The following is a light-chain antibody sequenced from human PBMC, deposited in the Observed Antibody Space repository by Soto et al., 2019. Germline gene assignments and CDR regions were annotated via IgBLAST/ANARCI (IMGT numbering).Light chain of an antibody. CDR2: GAS. Sequence: EIVMTQSPATLSVSPGEGVTLSCRASRSVTTNLAWYQQKPGQAPRLLIYGASTRASGIPGRFSGSGSGIQFTLTISSVQSEDFAVYHCQQYNDWPPADTFGQGTKLEIK. J-gene: IGKJ2*01. V-gene: IGKV3-15*01. CDR1: RSVTTN. CDR3: QQYNDWPPADT.